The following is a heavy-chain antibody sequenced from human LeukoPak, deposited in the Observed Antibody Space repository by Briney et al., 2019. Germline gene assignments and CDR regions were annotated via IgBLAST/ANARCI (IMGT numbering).Heavy chain of an antibody. CDR3: ATVPRSGYYYFDY. CDR1: GFTFRSYA. CDR2: ISGSGGST. D-gene: IGHD5-12*01. V-gene: IGHV3-23*01. Sequence: GGSLRLSCAASGFTFRSYATTWVRQAPGKGLEWVSFISGSGGSTYYADSVKGRFTISKDKSRNTLFLQMNSLRAEDTAVYYCATVPRSGYYYFDYWGQGTLVTVSS. J-gene: IGHJ4*02.